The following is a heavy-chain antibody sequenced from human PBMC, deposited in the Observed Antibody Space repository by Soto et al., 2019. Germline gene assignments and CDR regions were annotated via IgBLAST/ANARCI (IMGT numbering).Heavy chain of an antibody. V-gene: IGHV4-59*01. J-gene: IGHJ4*02. D-gene: IGHD3-3*01. Sequence: LTLTCTVSGGSISRYYWSWIRQPPGKGLEWIGYIYYSGSTNYNPSLKSRVTISVDTSKNQFSLKLSSVTAADTAVYYCARDTRDYFDYWGQGTLVTVSS. CDR1: GGSISRYY. CDR3: ARDTRDYFDY. CDR2: IYYSGST.